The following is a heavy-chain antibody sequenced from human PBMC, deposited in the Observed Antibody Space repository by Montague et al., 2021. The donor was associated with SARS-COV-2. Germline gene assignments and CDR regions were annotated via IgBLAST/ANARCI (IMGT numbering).Heavy chain of an antibody. CDR1: GDSVSSNSAT. CDR2: TYYRSRWSN. D-gene: IGHD1-26*01. V-gene: IGHV6-1*01. Sequence: CAISGDSVSSNSATWHWIRQSPSRGLEWLGSTYYRSRWSNDYAVXVRSRIIINPDTSTNQFSLQLSSVTPEDTAVYFCARERWAVGVSFDYWGQGTLVTVSS. CDR3: ARERWAVGVSFDY. J-gene: IGHJ4*02.